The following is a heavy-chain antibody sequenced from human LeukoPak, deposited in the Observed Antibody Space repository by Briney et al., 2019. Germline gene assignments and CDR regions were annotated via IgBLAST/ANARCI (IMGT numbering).Heavy chain of an antibody. CDR2: IKSKTDGGTT. CDR3: ATYYGSA. CDR1: GFTFSSYS. V-gene: IGHV3-15*01. D-gene: IGHD3-10*01. J-gene: IGHJ5*02. Sequence: PGGSLRLSCAASGFTFSSYSMNWVRQAPGKGLEWVGHIKSKTDGGTTDYAAPVKGRFTVSRDDSKSTLYLQMNSLKTEDTALYYCATYYGSAWGQGTLVTVTS.